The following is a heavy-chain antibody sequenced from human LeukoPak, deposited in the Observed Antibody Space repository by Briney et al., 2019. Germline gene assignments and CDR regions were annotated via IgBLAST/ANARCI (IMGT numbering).Heavy chain of an antibody. CDR3: ARLTRGSGWTYYSDY. D-gene: IGHD6-19*01. CDR2: INYSGST. Sequence: SETLSLTCTVSGGSISSYYWSWIRQPPGKGLEWIGFINYSGSTNYNPSLKSRVTKSVDTSKNQFSLKLSSVTAADTAIYYCARLTRGSGWTYYSDYWGQGILVTVSS. CDR1: GGSISSYY. J-gene: IGHJ4*02. V-gene: IGHV4-59*01.